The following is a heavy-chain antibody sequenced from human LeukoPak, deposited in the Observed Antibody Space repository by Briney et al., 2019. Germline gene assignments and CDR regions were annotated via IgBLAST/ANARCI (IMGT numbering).Heavy chain of an antibody. Sequence: GGSLRLSCAASGFTFSSYAMSWVRQAPGKGLEWVSAISGSGGSTYYADSVKGRFTISRDNSKNTLYLQMNSLRAEDTAVYYCAKEISDGDYVRGAGNWFDPWGQGTLVTVSS. V-gene: IGHV3-23*01. J-gene: IGHJ5*02. CDR3: AKEISDGDYVRGAGNWFDP. CDR1: GFTFSSYA. D-gene: IGHD4-17*01. CDR2: ISGSGGST.